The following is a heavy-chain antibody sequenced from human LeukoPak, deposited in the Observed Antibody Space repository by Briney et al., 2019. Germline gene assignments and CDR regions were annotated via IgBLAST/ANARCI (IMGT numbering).Heavy chain of an antibody. CDR2: INPSGGST. V-gene: IGHV1-46*01. Sequence: GAAVKVSCKASGYSFTSHYMHWGRQAAGQGLEWLGIINPSGGSTSYAQKFQGRVTMTRDTSTNTVYMELSSLRSDDTAVYYCARAGRDGYNYYDYWGQGTLVTVSS. J-gene: IGHJ4*02. D-gene: IGHD5-24*01. CDR1: GYSFTSHY. CDR3: ARAGRDGYNYYDY.